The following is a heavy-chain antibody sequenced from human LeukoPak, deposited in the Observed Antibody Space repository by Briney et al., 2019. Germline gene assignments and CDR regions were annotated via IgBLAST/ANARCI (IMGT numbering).Heavy chain of an antibody. V-gene: IGHV1-24*01. D-gene: IGHD6-13*01. Sequence: ASVKVSCKVSGYTLTELSMHWVRQAPGKGLEWMGGFDPEDGETIYAQKFQGRVTMTEDTSTDTAYMELSSLRSEDTAVYYCARSLAAAGIGVGAFDIWGQGTMVTVSS. J-gene: IGHJ3*02. CDR1: GYTLTELS. CDR3: ARSLAAAGIGVGAFDI. CDR2: FDPEDGET.